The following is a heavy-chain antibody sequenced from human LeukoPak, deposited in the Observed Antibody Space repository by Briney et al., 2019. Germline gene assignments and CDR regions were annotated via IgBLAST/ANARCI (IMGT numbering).Heavy chain of an antibody. V-gene: IGHV1-46*01. CDR3: ARASRLDYYDSSGYFYFDY. D-gene: IGHD3-22*01. Sequence: GASVKVSCKASGYTFTSYYMHWVRQAPGQGLEWMGIINPSGGSTSYAQKFQGRVTTTRDTSTSTVYMELSSLRSEDTAVYYCARASRLDYYDSSGYFYFDYWGQGTLVTVSS. CDR2: INPSGGST. CDR1: GYTFTSYY. J-gene: IGHJ4*02.